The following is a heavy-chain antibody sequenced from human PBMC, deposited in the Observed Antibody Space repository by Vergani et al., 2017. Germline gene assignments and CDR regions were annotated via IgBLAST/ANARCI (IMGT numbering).Heavy chain of an antibody. Sequence: QVQLVQSGAEVKKPGASVKVSCKASGYTFTSYAMHWVRQAPGQRLEWMGWINAGNGNTKYSQKFQGRVTMTRDTSISTAYMELSRLRSDDTAVYYCARAYGDYNYYYYYGMDVWGQGTTVTVSS. V-gene: IGHV1-3*01. CDR3: ARAYGDYNYYYYYGMDV. J-gene: IGHJ6*02. CDR1: GYTFTSYA. CDR2: INAGNGNT. D-gene: IGHD4-17*01.